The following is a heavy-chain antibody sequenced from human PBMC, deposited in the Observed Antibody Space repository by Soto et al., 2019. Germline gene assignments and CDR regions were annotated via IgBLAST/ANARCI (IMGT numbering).Heavy chain of an antibody. J-gene: IGHJ6*02. CDR1: GGTFSRYA. CDR3: ATLVKKAAAGTHYSYYGMDV. CDR2: IIPIFGTA. Sequence: SLNFSCKASGGTFSRYAISWVRQAPGQGLQWMGGIIPIFGTANYAQKFQGRVTITADESTSTAYMELSSLRSEDTAVYYCATLVKKAAAGTHYSYYGMDVWGQGTTVPVSS. V-gene: IGHV1-69*13. D-gene: IGHD6-13*01.